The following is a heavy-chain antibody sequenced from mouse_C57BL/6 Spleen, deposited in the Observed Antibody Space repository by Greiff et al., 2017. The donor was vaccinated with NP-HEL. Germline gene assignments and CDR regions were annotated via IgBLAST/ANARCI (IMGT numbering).Heavy chain of an antibody. J-gene: IGHJ2*01. CDR1: GYTFTSYD. V-gene: IGHV1-85*01. CDR3: ARGETMITNYFDY. D-gene: IGHD2-4*01. Sequence: QVQLQQSGPELVKPGASVKLSCKASGYTFTSYDINWVKQRPGQGLEWIGWIYPRDGSTTYNEKFKGKATLTVDTSSSTAYMELHSLTSEDSAVYFCARGETMITNYFDYWGQGTTLTVSS. CDR2: IYPRDGST.